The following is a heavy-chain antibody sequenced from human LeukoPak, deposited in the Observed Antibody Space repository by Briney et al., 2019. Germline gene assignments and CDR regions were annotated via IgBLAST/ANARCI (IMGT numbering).Heavy chain of an antibody. V-gene: IGHV3-30*03. J-gene: IGHJ3*02. CDR3: ARKDSSGYYYMPGPHDAFDI. CDR2: ISYDGGNK. Sequence: PGRSLRLSCAASGFTFSSYGMHWVRQAPGKGLEWVAVISYDGGNKYYADSVKGRFTISRDNSKNTLYLQMNSLRAEDTAVYYCARKDSSGYYYMPGPHDAFDIWGQGTMVTVSS. CDR1: GFTFSSYG. D-gene: IGHD3-22*01.